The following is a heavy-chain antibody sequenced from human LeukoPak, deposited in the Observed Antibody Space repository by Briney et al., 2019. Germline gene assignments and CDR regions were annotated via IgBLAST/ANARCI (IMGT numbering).Heavy chain of an antibody. CDR3: ARDHCSSTSCYPDNWFDP. Sequence: ASVKVSCKASGGTFSSYAISWVRQAPGQGLEWMGGIIPIFGTANYAQKFQGRVTITTDESTSTAYMELSSLRSEDTAVYYCARDHCSSTSCYPDNWFDPWGQGTLVTVSS. CDR2: IIPIFGTA. V-gene: IGHV1-69*05. J-gene: IGHJ5*02. D-gene: IGHD2-2*01. CDR1: GGTFSSYA.